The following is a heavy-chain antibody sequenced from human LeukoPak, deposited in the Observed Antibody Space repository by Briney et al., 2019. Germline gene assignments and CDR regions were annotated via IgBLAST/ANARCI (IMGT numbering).Heavy chain of an antibody. J-gene: IGHJ4*02. Sequence: GGSLRLSCVASGFTFSNAWMSWVRQAPGKGLEWVGRIRSKSNGGTTDYAAPVKGRFTISRDDSKDTLYLQMDSLTAEDTAVYFCAHRDTTMVRVDYWGQGTLVTVSS. CDR1: GFTFSNAW. V-gene: IGHV3-15*01. D-gene: IGHD5-18*01. CDR2: IRSKSNGGTT. CDR3: AHRDTTMVRVDY.